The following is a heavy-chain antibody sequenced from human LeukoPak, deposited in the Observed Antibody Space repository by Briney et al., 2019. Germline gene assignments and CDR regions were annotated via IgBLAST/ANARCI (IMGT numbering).Heavy chain of an antibody. CDR3: ASRSSIWSGYQDTLYYFDS. CDR2: TYHFGST. CDR1: DGSISLFY. J-gene: IGHJ4*02. Sequence: PSPTLSLTCTDSDGSISLFYWSWICPLPGKQKLSFGNTYHFGSTTSTTSPHRPVTISVDTSKNQFSLKLSSVTAADTAVYYCASRSSIWSGYQDTLYYFDSWGQGTLVTVSS. V-gene: IGHV4-59*01. D-gene: IGHD3-3*01.